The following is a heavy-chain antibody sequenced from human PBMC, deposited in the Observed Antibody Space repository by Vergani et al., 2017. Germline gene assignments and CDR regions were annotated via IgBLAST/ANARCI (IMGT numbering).Heavy chain of an antibody. CDR2: IRRKANSYAT. Sequence: EVQLVESGGGLVQPGGSLKLSCAASGFTFSGSAMHWVRQASGKGLEWVGRIRRKANSYATAYAASVKGRFTISRDDSKNTAYLQMNSLKTEDTAVYYCTKVAAVGYWGQGTLVTVSS. CDR3: TKVAAVGY. D-gene: IGHD2-15*01. J-gene: IGHJ4*02. V-gene: IGHV3-73*02. CDR1: GFTFSGSA.